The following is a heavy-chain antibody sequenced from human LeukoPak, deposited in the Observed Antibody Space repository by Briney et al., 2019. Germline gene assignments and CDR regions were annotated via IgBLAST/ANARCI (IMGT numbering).Heavy chain of an antibody. V-gene: IGHV3-23*01. Sequence: GGSLRLSCAASGFTFSTYAMSWVRQAPGKGLEWVSALTNSGGSGGVTYYADSVKGRFIISGDNSKSTMYLQLSSMRDEDTAVYYCAKAMSTDHYDSRGFYRVDFDSWGQGTLVTVSS. CDR3: AKAMSTDHYDSRGFYRVDFDS. J-gene: IGHJ4*02. CDR2: LTNSGGSGGVT. CDR1: GFTFSTYA. D-gene: IGHD3-22*01.